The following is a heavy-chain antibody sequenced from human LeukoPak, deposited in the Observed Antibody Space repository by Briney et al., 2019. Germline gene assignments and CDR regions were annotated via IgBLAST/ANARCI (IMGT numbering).Heavy chain of an antibody. CDR2: INPNSGGT. CDR1: GYTFTGYY. Sequence: ASVKVSCKASGYTFTGYYMHWVRQAPGQGLEWMGWINPNSGGTNYAQKFQGRVTMTRDTSISTAYMELSRLRSDDTAVYYCARAVCTDGVCYGPFWDYWGQGTLVTVSS. J-gene: IGHJ4*02. D-gene: IGHD2-8*01. CDR3: ARAVCTDGVCYGPFWDY. V-gene: IGHV1-2*02.